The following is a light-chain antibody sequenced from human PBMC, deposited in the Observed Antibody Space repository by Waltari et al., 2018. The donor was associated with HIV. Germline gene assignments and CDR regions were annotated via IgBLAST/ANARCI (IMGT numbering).Light chain of an antibody. CDR3: CSYAGSSTLEV. CDR2: EGS. Sequence: QSALTQPASVSGSPGQSITISCTGTSSDVGSYNLVSWYQPHPGKAPKLMIYEGSKRPSGVSNRFSGSKSGNTASLTISGLQAEDEADYYCCSYAGSSTLEVFGGGTKLTVL. CDR1: SSDVGSYNL. J-gene: IGLJ2*01. V-gene: IGLV2-23*01.